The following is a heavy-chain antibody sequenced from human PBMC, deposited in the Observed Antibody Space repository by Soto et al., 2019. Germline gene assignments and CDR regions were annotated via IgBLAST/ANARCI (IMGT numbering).Heavy chain of an antibody. Sequence: GGSLRLSCAASGFTFSSYDMHWVRQATGKGLEWVSAIGTAGDTYYPGSVKGRFTISRENAKNSLYLQMNSLRAGDTAVYYCVAATTPYYYYYYMDVWGKGTTVTVSS. J-gene: IGHJ6*03. CDR3: VAATTPYYYYYYMDV. D-gene: IGHD2-15*01. V-gene: IGHV3-13*01. CDR2: IGTAGDT. CDR1: GFTFSSYD.